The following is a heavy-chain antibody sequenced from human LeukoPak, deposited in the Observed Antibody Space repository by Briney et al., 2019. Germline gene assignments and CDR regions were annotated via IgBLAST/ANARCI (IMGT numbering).Heavy chain of an antibody. V-gene: IGHV3-30-3*01. CDR1: GFTFSNSA. CDR2: ISYDGSNK. Sequence: GRSLRLSCAASGFTFSNSAMHWVRQAPGKGLEWVAIISYDGSNKYYADSVKGRFTISRDNSKNTLDLQMNSLRVEDTAVYFCAKDKDTPATAQPQRGYFESWGQGTLVTVSS. D-gene: IGHD2-15*01. J-gene: IGHJ4*02. CDR3: AKDKDTPATAQPQRGYFES.